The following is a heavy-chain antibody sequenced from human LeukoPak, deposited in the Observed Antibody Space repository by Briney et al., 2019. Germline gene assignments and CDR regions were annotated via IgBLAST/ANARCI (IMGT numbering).Heavy chain of an antibody. D-gene: IGHD6-19*01. Sequence: ASVKVSCKASGGTFSSYAISWVRQAPGQGLEWMGGIIPIFDTANYAQKFQGRVTITADESTSTAYMELSSLRSEDTAVYYCARGEIVAVAGTTGGYYYYGMDVWGEGTTVTVSS. CDR3: ARGEIVAVAGTTGGYYYYGMDV. J-gene: IGHJ6*04. CDR2: IIPIFDTA. CDR1: GGTFSSYA. V-gene: IGHV1-69*13.